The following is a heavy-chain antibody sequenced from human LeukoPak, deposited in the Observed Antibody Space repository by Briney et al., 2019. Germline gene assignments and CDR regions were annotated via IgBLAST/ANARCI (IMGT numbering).Heavy chain of an antibody. CDR1: GYTFTSYG. V-gene: IGHV1-18*01. CDR2: ISAYNGNT. D-gene: IGHD5-24*01. J-gene: IGHJ4*02. Sequence: ASVKVSCKASGYTFTSYGISWVRQAPGQGLEWMGWISAYNGNTNYAQKLQGRVTMATDTSTSTAYMELRSLRSDDTAVYYCARSRDRTTLDPTDLDYWGQGTLVTVSS. CDR3: ARSRDRTTLDPTDLDY.